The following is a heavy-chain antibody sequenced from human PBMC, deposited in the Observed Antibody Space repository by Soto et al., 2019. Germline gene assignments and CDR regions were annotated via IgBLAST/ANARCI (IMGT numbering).Heavy chain of an antibody. Sequence: SETLSLTCAVYGGSFSGYYWSWIRQPPGKGLEWIGEINHSGSTNYNPSLKSRVTISVDTSKHQFSLKLSSVTAADTAVYYCARAGDILTGYQPTFDYWGQGTLVTVSS. V-gene: IGHV4-34*01. CDR2: INHSGST. CDR3: ARAGDILTGYQPTFDY. D-gene: IGHD3-9*01. CDR1: GGSFSGYY. J-gene: IGHJ4*02.